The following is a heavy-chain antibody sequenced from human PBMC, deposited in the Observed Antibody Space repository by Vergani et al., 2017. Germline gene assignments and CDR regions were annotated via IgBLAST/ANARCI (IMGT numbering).Heavy chain of an antibody. Sequence: QVQLQQWGAGLLKPSETLSLICGVSGGSLRRHQWRWIRQAPGKGLEWMAEINDGGVSNYNPSLKSRLTVSVDTSKNQFSLKLTSVTAADTAIYYCARGGVWGSYRYPGFDQWGQGALVTVSS. V-gene: IGHV4-34*01. D-gene: IGHD3-16*02. J-gene: IGHJ4*02. CDR2: INDGGVS. CDR1: GGSLRRHQ. CDR3: ARGGVWGSYRYPGFDQ.